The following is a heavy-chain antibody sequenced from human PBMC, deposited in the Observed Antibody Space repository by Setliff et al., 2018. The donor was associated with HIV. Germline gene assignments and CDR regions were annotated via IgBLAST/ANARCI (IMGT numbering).Heavy chain of an antibody. D-gene: IGHD3-16*01. V-gene: IGHV1-18*01. Sequence: GASVKVSCKTSGYTFSLYSIAWVRQAPGQGLEWMGWISGHNGGTDYDQKLQGRVTMTIDPSTNTAYMELRSLRSDDTAVYYCARDRSIIMTFGGGNDAFDIWGQGTMVTVSS. CDR3: ARDRSIIMTFGGGNDAFDI. CDR1: GYTFSLYS. J-gene: IGHJ3*02. CDR2: ISGHNGGT.